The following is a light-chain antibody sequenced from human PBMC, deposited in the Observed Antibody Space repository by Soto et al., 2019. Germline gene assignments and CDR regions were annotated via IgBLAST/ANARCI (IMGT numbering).Light chain of an antibody. CDR2: AAS. CDR1: QSISSW. J-gene: IGKJ4*01. Sequence: DIQMTQSPSSVPASVGDRVTITCRASQSISSWLAWYQQKPGKAPKLLIYAASRLESGVPSRFSGRGSGTDFTLTISGLQHEDFATYYCQQVNSFPLTFGGGTKVEIK. V-gene: IGKV1D-12*01. CDR3: QQVNSFPLT.